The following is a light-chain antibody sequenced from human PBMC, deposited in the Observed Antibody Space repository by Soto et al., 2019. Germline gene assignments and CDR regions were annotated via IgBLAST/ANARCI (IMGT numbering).Light chain of an antibody. V-gene: IGLV2-23*01. J-gene: IGLJ1*01. Sequence: QSALTQPASVSRSPGQSITISCTGTSSDVGSYNLVSWYQQHPGKAPKLMIYAGSKRPSGVSNRFSGSKSGNTASLTISGLQVEDEADYFCCSYAGSSTYVFGTGTKVTVL. CDR2: AGS. CDR1: SSDVGSYNL. CDR3: CSYAGSSTYV.